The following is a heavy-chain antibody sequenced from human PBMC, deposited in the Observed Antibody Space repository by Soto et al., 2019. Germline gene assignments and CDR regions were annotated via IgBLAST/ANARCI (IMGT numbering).Heavy chain of an antibody. J-gene: IGHJ5*02. CDR1: GGSISSYY. V-gene: IGHV4-59*01. CDR3: ASLQWELHRRNWFDP. CDR2: IYYSGST. D-gene: IGHD1-26*01. Sequence: PSETLSLTCTVSGGSISSYYWSWIRQPPGKGLEWIGYIYYSGSTNYNPSLKSRVTISVDTSKNQFSLKLSSVTAADTAVYYCASLQWELHRRNWFDPWGQGTLVTVSS.